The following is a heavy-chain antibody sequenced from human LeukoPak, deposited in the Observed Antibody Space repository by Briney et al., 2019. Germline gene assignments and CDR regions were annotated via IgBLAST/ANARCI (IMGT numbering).Heavy chain of an antibody. J-gene: IGHJ5*02. CDR1: GGSFSGYY. Sequence: SETLSLTCAVYGGSFSGYYWSWIRQPPGKGLEWIGEINHSGSTNYNPSLKSRVTISVDTSKNQFSLKLSSVTAADTAVYYCARRDDRAGKKHRGNWFDPWGQGTLVTVSS. D-gene: IGHD1-14*01. CDR3: ARRDDRAGKKHRGNWFDP. CDR2: INHSGST. V-gene: IGHV4-34*01.